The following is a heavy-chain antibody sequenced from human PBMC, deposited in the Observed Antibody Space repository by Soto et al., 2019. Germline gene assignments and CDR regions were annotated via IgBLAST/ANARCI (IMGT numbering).Heavy chain of an antibody. CDR3: ARPLWRDDYNWGYFER. CDR1: GSPFSSYA. CDR2: LSYGGINK. J-gene: IGHJ2*01. V-gene: IGHV3-30-3*01. D-gene: IGHD4-4*01. Sequence: PGRSLRLSCSASGSPFSSYATHCIRQAPDKGLEWVAVLSYGGINKYYADSVNGRCTISRDNSKSTLYLQMNSLRLEDTAVYYCARPLWRDDYNWGYFERSGRGTMVT.